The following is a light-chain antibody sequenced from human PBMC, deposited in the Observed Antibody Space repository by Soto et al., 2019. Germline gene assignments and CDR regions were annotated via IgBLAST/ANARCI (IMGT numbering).Light chain of an antibody. J-gene: IGKJ3*01. CDR2: WAS. Sequence: DIVMTQSPDSLAVSLGESATINCKSSQSVLYSSNNKNYLAWYQQKPGQPPKLLIYWASTRESGVPDRFSGSGSGTDFTLTISSLQAEDVAVYYCQQYYSTPLTFXPGTKVDIK. V-gene: IGKV4-1*01. CDR3: QQYYSTPLT. CDR1: QSVLYSSNNKNY.